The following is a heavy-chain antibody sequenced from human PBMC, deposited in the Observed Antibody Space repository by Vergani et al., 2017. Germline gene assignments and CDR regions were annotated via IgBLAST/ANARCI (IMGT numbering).Heavy chain of an antibody. J-gene: IGHJ5*02. V-gene: IGHV3-74*03. CDR3: ARDSGYGDYSS. CDR2: IKSDGSIT. D-gene: IGHD4-17*01. Sequence: DVHLAESGGGFFQPGGSLRLSCSASGFSFNSYWMHWVRQVPGKGLLWVSRIKSDGSITAYADSVKGRFTISRDNAQNTLYLQMNSLRVEDTGVYYCARDSGYGDYSSWGQGTLVTVSS. CDR1: GFSFNSYW.